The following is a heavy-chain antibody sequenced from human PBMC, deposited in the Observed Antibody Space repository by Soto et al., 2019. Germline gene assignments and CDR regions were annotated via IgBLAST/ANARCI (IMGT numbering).Heavy chain of an antibody. D-gene: IGHD3-22*01. CDR3: ASQGRRSVWLRFQC. J-gene: IGHJ4*02. Sequence: SETLSLPCAVYAGSFSGYYWSWIRNTPGKGLGCIGESNHSGSTDYYPCLKWRVCIAVYTSKSQFSLKQSSVTPADTAVYYCASQGRRSVWLRFQCWGQLTLGAV. CDR1: AGSFSGYY. CDR2: SNHSGST. V-gene: IGHV4-34*01.